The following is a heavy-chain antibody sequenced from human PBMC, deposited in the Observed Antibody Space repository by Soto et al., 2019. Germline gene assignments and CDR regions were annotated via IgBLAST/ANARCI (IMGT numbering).Heavy chain of an antibody. CDR1: GYSFTSYW. Sequence: GESLKISCKGSGYSFTSYWISWVRQMPGKGLEWMGRIDPSDSYTNYSPSFQGHVTISADKSISTAYLQWSSLKASDTAMYYCARPTPVQLWAGGVFDIWGQGTMVTVS. V-gene: IGHV5-10-1*01. CDR3: ARPTPVQLWAGGVFDI. J-gene: IGHJ3*02. CDR2: IDPSDSYT. D-gene: IGHD5-18*01.